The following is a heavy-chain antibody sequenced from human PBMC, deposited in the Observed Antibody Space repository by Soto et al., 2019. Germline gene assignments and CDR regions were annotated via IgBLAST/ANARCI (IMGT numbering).Heavy chain of an antibody. CDR3: ARGGGRNYYDSSGRVYGMDV. D-gene: IGHD3-22*01. CDR2: ISSSSSTI. CDR1: GFTFSSYS. J-gene: IGHJ6*02. Sequence: PGGSLRLSFAASGFTFSSYSMDWVRQAPGKGLEWVSYISSSSSTIYYADSVKGRFTISRDNAKNSLYLQMNSLRDEDTAVYYCARGGGRNYYDSSGRVYGMDVWGQGTTVTVSS. V-gene: IGHV3-48*02.